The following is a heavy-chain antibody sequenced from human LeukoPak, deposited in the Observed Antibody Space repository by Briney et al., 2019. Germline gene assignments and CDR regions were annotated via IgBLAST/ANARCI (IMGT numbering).Heavy chain of an antibody. CDR2: ISSRGGST. CDR1: GFTFSNYD. J-gene: IGHJ4*02. D-gene: IGHD3-10*01. V-gene: IGHV3-23*01. Sequence: PGGSLRLSCAASGFTFSNYDMSWVRQAPGKGLEWVSTISSRGGSTYSADSVKGRFTISRDNSKNTVYLQMNSLRAEGTAVYYCATIPQLLWFGELKVPVGYFDYWGQGTLVTVSS. CDR3: ATIPQLLWFGELKVPVGYFDY.